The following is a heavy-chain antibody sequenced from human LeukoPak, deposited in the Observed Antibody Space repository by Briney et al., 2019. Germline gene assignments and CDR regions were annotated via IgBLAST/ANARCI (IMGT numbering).Heavy chain of an antibody. J-gene: IGHJ4*02. Sequence: GRSLRLSCAASGFTFDDYAMHWVRQAPGKGLEWVSRISWNSGSIGYADPVKGRFTISRDNAKNSLYLQMNSLRAEDTALYYCAKDSERYSGSYSTFEYWGQGTLVTVSS. CDR1: GFTFDDYA. CDR3: AKDSERYSGSYSTFEY. V-gene: IGHV3-9*01. D-gene: IGHD1-26*01. CDR2: ISWNSGSI.